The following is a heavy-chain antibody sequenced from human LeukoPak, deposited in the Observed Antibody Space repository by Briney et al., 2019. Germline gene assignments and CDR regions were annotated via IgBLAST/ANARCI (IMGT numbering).Heavy chain of an antibody. CDR1: GFIFSIYG. CDR2: MRSDGSDK. D-gene: IGHD3-22*01. J-gene: IGHJ4*02. CDR3: AKHDSSSYY. Sequence: GGFLRLSCAASGFIFSIYGMHWVRQAPGKGLEWVAFMRSDGSDKYYADSVKGRFTISRDNSKNTLYLQMNSLRAEDTAVYYCAKHDSSSYYWGQGTLVTVSS. V-gene: IGHV3-30*02.